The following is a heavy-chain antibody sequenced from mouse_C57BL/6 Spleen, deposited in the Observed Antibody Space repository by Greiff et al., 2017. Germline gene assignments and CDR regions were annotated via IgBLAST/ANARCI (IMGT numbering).Heavy chain of an antibody. CDR1: GYSITSGYD. V-gene: IGHV3-1*01. J-gene: IGHJ4*01. CDR3: ARGNYDYDAMDY. Sequence: VQLQQSGPGMVKPSQSLSLTCTVTGYSITSGYDWHWIRHFPGNKLEWMGYISYSGSTNYNPSLKSRISITHDTSKNHFFLKLNSVTTEDTATYYCARGNYDYDAMDYWGQGTSVTVSS. CDR2: ISYSGST. D-gene: IGHD1-1*02.